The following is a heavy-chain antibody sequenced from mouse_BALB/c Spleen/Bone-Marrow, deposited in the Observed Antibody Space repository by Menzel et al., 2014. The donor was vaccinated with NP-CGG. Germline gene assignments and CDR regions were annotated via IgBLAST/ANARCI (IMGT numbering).Heavy chain of an antibody. D-gene: IGHD2-4*01. CDR1: GFNIKDTY. CDR2: IDPANGNT. CDR3: AMITTGAWFAY. J-gene: IGHJ3*01. V-gene: IGHV14-3*02. Sequence: DVHLVESGAELVKPGASVKLSCTASGFNIKDTYMHWVKQRPEQGLERIGRIDPANGNTKYDPKFQGKATITADTSSNTAYLQLSSLTSEDTAVYYCAMITTGAWFAYWGQGTLVTVSA.